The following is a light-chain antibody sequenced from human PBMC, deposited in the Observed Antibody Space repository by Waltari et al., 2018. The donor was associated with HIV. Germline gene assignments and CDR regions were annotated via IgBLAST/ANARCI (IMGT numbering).Light chain of an antibody. J-gene: IGLJ3*02. Sequence: QSVLTQPPSVSAAPGQKVTISCSGSSSNIGNNYVSWYQHLPGTAPKLLMYDKNQRPSGIPDRFSGSKSGTSATLGITGLQTGDEADYYCGTWDSSLSSNWVFGGGTKLTVL. CDR1: SSNIGNNY. CDR2: DKN. V-gene: IGLV1-51*01. CDR3: GTWDSSLSSNWV.